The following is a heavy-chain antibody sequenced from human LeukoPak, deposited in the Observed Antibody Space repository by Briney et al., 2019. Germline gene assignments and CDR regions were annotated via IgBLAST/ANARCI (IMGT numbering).Heavy chain of an antibody. CDR3: ARDHRAIAVAGTGIYYYYGMDV. D-gene: IGHD6-19*01. Sequence: PGGSLRLSCAASGFIFSNYAMTWVRQAPGKGLEWVSTISGSGGNIYYADSVKGRFTISRDNSKNTLNLQMNSLRAEDTAVYYCARDHRAIAVAGTGIYYYYGMDVWGQGTTVTVSS. J-gene: IGHJ6*02. CDR2: ISGSGGNI. CDR1: GFIFSNYA. V-gene: IGHV3-23*01.